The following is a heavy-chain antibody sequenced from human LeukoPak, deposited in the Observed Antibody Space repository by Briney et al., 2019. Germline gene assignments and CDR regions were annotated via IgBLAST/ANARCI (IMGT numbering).Heavy chain of an antibody. Sequence: GGSLRLSCEASGFTSFDFPMNWVRKAPGKGLEWVSALSGSGLSTYYADSVKGRFTISRDNSNNTVYLQMNGLRAEDTAVYYCAKRGGFDSSGYYQPPEDYWGQGTLVTVSS. J-gene: IGHJ4*02. V-gene: IGHV3-23*01. D-gene: IGHD3-22*01. CDR1: GFTSFDFP. CDR3: AKRGGFDSSGYYQPPEDY. CDR2: LSGSGLST.